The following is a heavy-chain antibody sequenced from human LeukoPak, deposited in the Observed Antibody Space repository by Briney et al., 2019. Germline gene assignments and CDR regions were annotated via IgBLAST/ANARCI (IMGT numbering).Heavy chain of an antibody. V-gene: IGHV3-33*01. CDR1: GFTFSSYG. CDR2: IWYDGSSK. Sequence: PGRSLRLSCAASGFTFSSYGMHWVRQAPGKGLEWVAVIWYDGSSKYYADSVKGRFTISRDNSKNTLYLQMNSLRAEDTAVYYCARLSGSPHQYYFDYWGQGTLVTVSS. J-gene: IGHJ4*02. CDR3: ARLSGSPHQYYFDY. D-gene: IGHD3-10*01.